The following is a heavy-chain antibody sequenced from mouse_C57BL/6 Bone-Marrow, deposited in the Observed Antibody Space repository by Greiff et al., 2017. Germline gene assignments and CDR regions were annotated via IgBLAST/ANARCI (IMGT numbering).Heavy chain of an antibody. V-gene: IGHV5-6*01. J-gene: IGHJ2*01. CDR3: ARHKSLTIVSYFDY. D-gene: IGHD2-12*01. CDR2: ISSGGSYT. CDR1: GFTFSSYG. Sequence: EVKVVESGGDLVKPGGSLKLSCAASGFTFSSYGMSWVRQTPDKRLEWVATISSGGSYTYYPDSVKGRFTISRDNAKNTLYLQMSSLKSEDTAMYYCARHKSLTIVSYFDYWGQGTTLTVSS.